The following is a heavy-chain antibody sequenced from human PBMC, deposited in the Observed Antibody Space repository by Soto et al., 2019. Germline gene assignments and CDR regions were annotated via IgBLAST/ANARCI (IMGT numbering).Heavy chain of an antibody. Sequence: SVKVSCKASGGTFSSYAISWVRQAPGQGLEWMGGIIPIFGTANYAQKFQGRVTITADESTSTAYMELSSLRSEDTAVYYCARGSVVVVPALYYYYGMDVWGQGTTVTVSS. D-gene: IGHD2-2*01. J-gene: IGHJ6*02. V-gene: IGHV1-69*13. CDR3: ARGSVVVVPALYYYYGMDV. CDR2: IIPIFGTA. CDR1: GGTFSSYA.